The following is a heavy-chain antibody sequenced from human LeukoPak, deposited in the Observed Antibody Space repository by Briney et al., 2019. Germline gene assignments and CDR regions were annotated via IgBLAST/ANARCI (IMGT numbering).Heavy chain of an antibody. D-gene: IGHD3-10*02. CDR1: GFTVSSNY. V-gene: IGHV3-11*04. CDR3: AELGITMIGGV. CDR2: ISSSGSTI. J-gene: IGHJ6*04. Sequence: GGSLRLSCAASGFTVSSNYMSWVRQAPGKGLEWVSYISSSGSTIYYADSVKGRFTISRDDAKNSLYLQMNSLRAEDTAVYYCAELGITMIGGVWGKGTTVTISS.